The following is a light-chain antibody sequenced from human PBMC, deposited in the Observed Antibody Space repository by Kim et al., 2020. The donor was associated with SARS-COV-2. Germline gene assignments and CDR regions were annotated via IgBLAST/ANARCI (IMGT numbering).Light chain of an antibody. CDR3: QVWDSSSDQGV. CDR2: YDI. CDR1: NIGGKN. J-gene: IGLJ3*02. Sequence: SYELTQPPSVSVAPGKTAMITCGGTNIGGKNVHWYQRKPGQAPVVVICYDIERPSGIPERFSGSNSGNTATLTISGVEAGDEADYYCQVWDSSSDQGVFG. V-gene: IGLV3-21*04.